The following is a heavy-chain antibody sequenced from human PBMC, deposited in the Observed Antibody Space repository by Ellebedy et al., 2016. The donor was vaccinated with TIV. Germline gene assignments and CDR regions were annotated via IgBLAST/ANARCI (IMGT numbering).Heavy chain of an antibody. CDR1: GGSISNYY. CDR3: ARAVDAIGGSHNLFDY. D-gene: IGHD4-23*01. J-gene: IGHJ4*02. CDR2: IFDSGSS. V-gene: IGHV4-59*01. Sequence: SETLSLTXTVSGGSISNYYWSWIRRPPGKGLEWIGYIFDSGSSNYNPSLKSRVTMSVDTSKIHFSLKLSSVTAADTAVYYCARAVDAIGGSHNLFDYWGQGTLVTVSS.